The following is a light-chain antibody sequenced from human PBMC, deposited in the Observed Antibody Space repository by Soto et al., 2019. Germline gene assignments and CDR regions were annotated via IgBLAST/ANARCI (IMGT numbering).Light chain of an antibody. J-gene: IGKJ1*01. CDR3: QQYDKWPRT. V-gene: IGKV3-15*01. Sequence: EIVLTQSPATLSVSPGERATLSCRASQSVSSNLAWYQQKPGQAPRLLMFGASTRATAVPARFTAGGSGTEFTLTISSLQSDDLAVYYCQQYDKWPRTFGQGTKVDIK. CDR1: QSVSSN. CDR2: GAS.